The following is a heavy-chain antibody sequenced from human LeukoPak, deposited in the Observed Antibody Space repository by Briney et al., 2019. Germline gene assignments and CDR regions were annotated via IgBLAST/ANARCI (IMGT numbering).Heavy chain of an antibody. D-gene: IGHD3-10*01. J-gene: IGHJ4*02. CDR1: GDSVSSNSAA. Sequence: SQTLSLTCAISGDSVSSNSAAWNWIRQSPSRGLEWLGRTYYRSKWYNDYAVSVKSRITINPDTSKNQFSLQLYSVTPEDTAVYYCARVLWFGESGDFDYWGQGTLVTVSS. V-gene: IGHV6-1*01. CDR2: TYYRSKWYN. CDR3: ARVLWFGESGDFDY.